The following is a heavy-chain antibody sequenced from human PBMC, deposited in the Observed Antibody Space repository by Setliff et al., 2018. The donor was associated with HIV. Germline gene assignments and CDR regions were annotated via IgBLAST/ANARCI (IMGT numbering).Heavy chain of an antibody. CDR3: ARDAGCYHEY. V-gene: IGHV1-46*01. Sequence: ASVKVSCKASGYTFTSYYMHWVRQAPGQGLEWMGIINPSGGTTSYAQMFQGRVTMTTDTSTSTAYMELRSLRSDDTAVYYCARDAGCYHEYWGQGALVTVSS. J-gene: IGHJ4*02. CDR2: INPSGGTT. D-gene: IGHD3-9*01. CDR1: GYTFTSYY.